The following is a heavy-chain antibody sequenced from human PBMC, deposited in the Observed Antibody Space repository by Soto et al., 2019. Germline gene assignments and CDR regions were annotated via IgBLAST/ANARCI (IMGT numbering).Heavy chain of an antibody. J-gene: IGHJ6*02. Sequence: SVKVSCKASAGTFSSYAISWVRQAPGQGLEWMGRIIPIFGKSNYAQTFEGRVTITADASTRTAYMELSSLRSEDTAVYYCASSVVGAAFRVYDGGLDVWGQGTTVTVSS. V-gene: IGHV1-69*13. D-gene: IGHD2-15*01. CDR2: IIPIFGKS. CDR1: AGTFSSYA. CDR3: ASSVVGAAFRVYDGGLDV.